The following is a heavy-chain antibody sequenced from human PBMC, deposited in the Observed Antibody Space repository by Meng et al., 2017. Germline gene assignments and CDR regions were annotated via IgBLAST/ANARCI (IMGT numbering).Heavy chain of an antibody. V-gene: IGHV1-18*01. CDR1: GYTFTRSG. CDR2: FSAHNGNT. Sequence: QVQLILTGAGLTMPGASVKVSCKASGYTFTRSGISVGRQALGQGLEWMGWFSAHNGNTNYAQKLQGIVTMNTDTSTSTDYMELRSLRSDDTAVYYCARDLKRDRHLGEVGYWGQGTLVTVSS. CDR3: ARDLKRDRHLGEVGY. D-gene: IGHD3-16*01. J-gene: IGHJ4*02.